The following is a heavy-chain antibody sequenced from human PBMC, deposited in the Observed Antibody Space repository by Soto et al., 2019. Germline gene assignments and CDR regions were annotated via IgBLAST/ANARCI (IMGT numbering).Heavy chain of an antibody. J-gene: IGHJ6*03. V-gene: IGHV3-66*01. CDR1: GITVSSSY. CDR2: IYSGGST. CDR3: ARDGGNSGGGGPHWYYDMDV. D-gene: IGHD2-15*01. Sequence: EVQLVESGGGLVQPGGSLRLSCAASGITVSSSYMSWARQAPGKGLEWVSVIYSGGSTYYADSAKGRFTISRDNYKNVLYLHLTSLGAGDRAVFYCARDGGNSGGGGPHWYYDMDVGGKGTTVTVSS.